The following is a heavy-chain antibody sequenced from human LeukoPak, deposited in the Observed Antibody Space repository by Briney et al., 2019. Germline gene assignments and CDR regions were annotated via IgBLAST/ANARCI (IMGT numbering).Heavy chain of an antibody. Sequence: SETLSLTCAVYGGSFSGYYWSWIRQHPGKGLEWIGYIYYSGSTYYNPSLKSRVTISVDTSKNQFSLKLSSVTAADTAVYYCARNYGSGSFYNRRLYYFDYWGQGTLVTVSS. V-gene: IGHV4-31*11. CDR3: ARNYGSGSFYNRRLYYFDY. D-gene: IGHD3-10*01. CDR2: IYYSGST. J-gene: IGHJ4*02. CDR1: GGSFSGYY.